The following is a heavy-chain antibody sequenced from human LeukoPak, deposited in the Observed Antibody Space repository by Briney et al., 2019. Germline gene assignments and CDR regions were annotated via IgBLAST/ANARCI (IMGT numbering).Heavy chain of an antibody. D-gene: IGHD3-16*01. CDR1: GGSISSGDYY. Sequence: SQTLSLTCIVSGGSISSGDYYWSWIRQPPGKGLEWIGYIYYSGNTHYSPSLESRATISADTSKNQFSLKLTSVTAADTAGYSGARERAARAVMPKNWDYWGQGPW. CDR3: ARERAARAVMPKNWDY. CDR2: IYYSGNT. J-gene: IGHJ4*02. V-gene: IGHV4-30-4*08.